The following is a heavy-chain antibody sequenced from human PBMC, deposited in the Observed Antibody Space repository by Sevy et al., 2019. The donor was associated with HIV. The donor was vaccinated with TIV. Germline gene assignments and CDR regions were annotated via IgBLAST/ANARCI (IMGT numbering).Heavy chain of an antibody. CDR2: LSFGCGEI. D-gene: IGHD2-8*01. V-gene: IGHV3-23*01. CDR1: GFTFSKYS. CDR3: AREGCTKPHDY. Sequence: GGSLRLSCAASGFTFSKYSMSWVRQPPGKGLEWVSTLSFGCGEINYADSVKGRFTISRDNSKSSVYLQMNNVRPEDTAVYYCAREGCTKPHDYWCQGTLVTVSS. J-gene: IGHJ4*02.